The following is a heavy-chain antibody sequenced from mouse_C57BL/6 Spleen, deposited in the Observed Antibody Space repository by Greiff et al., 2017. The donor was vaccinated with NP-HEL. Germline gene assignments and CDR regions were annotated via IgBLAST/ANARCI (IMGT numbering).Heavy chain of an antibody. V-gene: IGHV5-16*01. CDR2: INYDGSST. CDR1: GFTFSDYY. J-gene: IGHJ3*01. D-gene: IGHD2-5*01. Sequence: DVMLVESEGGLVQPGSSMKLSCTASGFTFSDYYMAWVRQVPEKGLEWVANINYDGSSTYYLDSLKSRFIISRDNAKNILYLQMSSLKSEDTATYYCARGSNGFAYWGQGTLVTVSA. CDR3: ARGSNGFAY.